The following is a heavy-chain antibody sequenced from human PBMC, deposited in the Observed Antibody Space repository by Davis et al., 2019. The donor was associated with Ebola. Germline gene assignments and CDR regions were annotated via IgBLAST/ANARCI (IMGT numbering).Heavy chain of an antibody. J-gene: IGHJ6*02. CDR1: GTSVSSSISF. D-gene: IGHD3-10*01. V-gene: IGHV4-61*01. CDR3: ARDRRQSYGAGVIDEYYGMDV. CDR2: VFYTGTT. Sequence: PSETLSLTCNVSGTSVSSSISFWSWIRQSPGKGLEWLGYVFYTGTTKYNPSLKSRATMSADTSKNQFSLKLSSVTAADTAVYYCARDRRQSYGAGVIDEYYGMDVWGQGTTDTVSS.